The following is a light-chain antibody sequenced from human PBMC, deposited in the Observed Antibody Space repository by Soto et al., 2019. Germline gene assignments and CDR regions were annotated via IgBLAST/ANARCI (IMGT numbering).Light chain of an antibody. CDR3: QQYYSTPLT. CDR2: WAS. CDR1: QSVLYSSNHKNY. Sequence: DIVMTQSPDSLAVSLGERATINCKSSQSVLYSSNHKNYLAWYQQKPGQPPKLLIYWASTRESGVPDRFSGSGSGTDFTLPISSLQAEDVAVYYCQQYYSTPLTFGGGTKVEIK. V-gene: IGKV4-1*01. J-gene: IGKJ4*01.